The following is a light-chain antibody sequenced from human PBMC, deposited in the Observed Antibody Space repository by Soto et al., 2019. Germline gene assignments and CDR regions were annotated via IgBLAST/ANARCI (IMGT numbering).Light chain of an antibody. CDR2: EVS. CDR1: SSDVGGYNY. Sequence: QSVLTQPASVSGSPGQSITISCTGTSSDVGGYNYVSWYQQHPGKAPKLMIYEVSDRPSGVSNRFSGSKSGNTASLTISGLQAEDEADYYCSSYAGINSFYVFGTGTKVTVL. V-gene: IGLV2-14*01. CDR3: SSYAGINSFYV. J-gene: IGLJ1*01.